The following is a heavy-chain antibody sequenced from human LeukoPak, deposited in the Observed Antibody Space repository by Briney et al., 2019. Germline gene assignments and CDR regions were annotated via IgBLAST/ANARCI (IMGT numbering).Heavy chain of an antibody. V-gene: IGHV1-2*02. Sequence: ASVKVSCKASGYTFTGYYMHWVRQAPGQGLEWMGWINPNSGGTNYAQKFQGRVTMTRDTSISTAYMELSRLRSDDTAVYYCAGALTQSSIAATLDYWGQGTLVTVSS. CDR1: GYTFTGYY. CDR2: INPNSGGT. J-gene: IGHJ4*02. D-gene: IGHD6-6*01. CDR3: AGALTQSSIAATLDY.